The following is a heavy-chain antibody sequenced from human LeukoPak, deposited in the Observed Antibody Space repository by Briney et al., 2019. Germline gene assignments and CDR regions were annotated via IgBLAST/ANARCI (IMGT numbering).Heavy chain of an antibody. V-gene: IGHV3-30*02. CDR2: IRYDGSNK. CDR1: GFTFSSYG. D-gene: IGHD2-2*02. J-gene: IGHJ6*03. Sequence: GGSLRLSCAASGFTFSSYGMHWVRQAPGKGLEWVAFIRYDGSNKYYADSVKGRFTISRDNSKNTLYLQMNSLRAEDTAVYYCARNSRGHCSSTSCYRPYYMDVWGKGTTVTVSS. CDR3: ARNSRGHCSSTSCYRPYYMDV.